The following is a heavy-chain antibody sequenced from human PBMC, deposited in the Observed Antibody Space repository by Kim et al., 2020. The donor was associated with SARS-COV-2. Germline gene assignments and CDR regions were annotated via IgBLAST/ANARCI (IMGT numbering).Heavy chain of an antibody. CDR2: IYSGGSST. V-gene: IGHV3-23*03. CDR1: GFTFSSYA. CDR3: AKRVGEAFDI. J-gene: IGHJ3*02. Sequence: GGSLRLSCAASGFTFSSYAMSWVRQAPGKGLEWVSVIYSGGSSTYYADSVKGRFTISRDNSKNTLYLQMNSLRAEDTAVYYCAKRVGEAFDIWGQGTMVT. D-gene: IGHD3-10*01.